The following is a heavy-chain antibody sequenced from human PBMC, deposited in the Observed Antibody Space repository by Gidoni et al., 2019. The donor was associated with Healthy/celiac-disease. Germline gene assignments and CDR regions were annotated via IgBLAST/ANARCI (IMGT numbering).Heavy chain of an antibody. V-gene: IGHV1-2*02. J-gene: IGHJ5*02. CDR1: GYTFTGYY. Sequence: QVQLVQSGAEVKKPGASVKVSCKASGYTFTGYYMHWVRQAPGQGLEWMGWINPNSGGTNYAQKFQGRVTMTRDTSISTAYMELSRLRSDDTAVYYCARDRGCSGGSCYVWFDPWGQGTLVTVSS. D-gene: IGHD2-15*01. CDR3: ARDRGCSGGSCYVWFDP. CDR2: INPNSGGT.